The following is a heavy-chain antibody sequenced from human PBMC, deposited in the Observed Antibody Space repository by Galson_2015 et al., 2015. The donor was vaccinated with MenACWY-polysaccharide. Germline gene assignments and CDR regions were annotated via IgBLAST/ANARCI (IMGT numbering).Heavy chain of an antibody. D-gene: IGHD1-1*01. CDR2: IIPIFGTA. V-gene: IGHV1-69*01. CDR3: ARGGTTGTTYRLDY. Sequence: GIIPIFGTANYAQKFQGRVTITADESTSTAYMELSSLRSEDTAVYYCARGGTTGTTYRLDYWGQGTLVTVSS. J-gene: IGHJ4*02.